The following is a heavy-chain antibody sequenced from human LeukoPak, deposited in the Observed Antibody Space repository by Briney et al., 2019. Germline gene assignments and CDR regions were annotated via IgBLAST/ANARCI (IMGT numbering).Heavy chain of an antibody. CDR3: ARDGYYYDSTGGSNWFDP. V-gene: IGHV1-46*01. D-gene: IGHD3-22*01. CDR2: INPSGGST. CDR1: GYTFTGYY. Sequence: VSVKVSCKASGYTFTGYYMHWVRQAPGQGLEWMGIINPSGGSTSYAQKFQGRVTMTRDTSTSTVYMELSSLRSEDTAVYYCARDGYYYDSTGGSNWFDPWGQGTLVTVSS. J-gene: IGHJ5*02.